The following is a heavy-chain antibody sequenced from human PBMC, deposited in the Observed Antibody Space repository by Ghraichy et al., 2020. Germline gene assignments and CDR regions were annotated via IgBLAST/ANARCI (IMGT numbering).Heavy chain of an antibody. CDR3: ARLPLPRRAAVGDWYFDL. V-gene: IGHV3-48*01. CDR2: ITGSSITI. CDR1: GFSFSDYS. D-gene: IGHD6-13*01. J-gene: IGHJ2*01. Sequence: GESLNISCEGSGFSFSDYSMIWVRLTPRKALEWVSYITGSSITIFYTDSVKGRFTISRDNAKNSLYLQMNSLRAEDTAVYYCARLPLPRRAAVGDWYFDLWGHGTLVTVSS.